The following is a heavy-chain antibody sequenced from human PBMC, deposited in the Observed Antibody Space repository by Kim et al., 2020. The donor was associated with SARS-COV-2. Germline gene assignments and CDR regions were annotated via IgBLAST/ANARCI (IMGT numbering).Heavy chain of an antibody. V-gene: IGHV3-23*01. J-gene: IGHJ2*01. Sequence: GGSLRLSCAASGFTFSSYAMSWVRQAPGKGLEWVSAISGSGGSTYYADSVKGRFTISRDNSKNTLYLQMNSRRAEDTAVYYCAKDLGDPRKNVWFGEFYWYFDLWGRGTLVTVSS. CDR1: GFTFSSYA. CDR3: AKDLGDPRKNVWFGEFYWYFDL. D-gene: IGHD3-10*01. CDR2: ISGSGGST.